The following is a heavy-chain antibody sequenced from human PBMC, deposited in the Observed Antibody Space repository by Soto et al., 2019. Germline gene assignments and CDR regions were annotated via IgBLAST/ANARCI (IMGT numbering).Heavy chain of an antibody. CDR1: GFTFSSYG. CDR2: IWYDGSNK. Sequence: QVQLVESGGGVVQPGRSLRLSCAASGFTFSSYGMHWVRQAPGKGLEWVAVIWYDGSNKYYADSEKGRFTISRDNSKNTLYLQMNSLRAEDTAVYYCARRQKSAATRNYYYYYGMDVWGQGTTVTVSS. CDR3: ARRQKSAATRNYYYYYGMDV. D-gene: IGHD2-15*01. J-gene: IGHJ6*02. V-gene: IGHV3-33*01.